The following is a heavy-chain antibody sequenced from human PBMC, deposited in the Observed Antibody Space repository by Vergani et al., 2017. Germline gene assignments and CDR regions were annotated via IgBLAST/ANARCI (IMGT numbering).Heavy chain of an antibody. Sequence: EVQLVESGGGLVKPGGSLRLSCAASGFTFSNAWMSWVRQAPGKGLEWVGRIKSKTDGGTTDYAAPVKGRFTISRDDSKNTLYLQMNSLKTEDTAVYYCARDIGWDDSSGLGVFVRGHTEPGGDYWGQGTLVTVSS. CDR2: IKSKTDGGTT. D-gene: IGHD3-22*01. V-gene: IGHV3-15*01. CDR3: ARDIGWDDSSGLGVFVRGHTEPGGDY. J-gene: IGHJ4*02. CDR1: GFTFSNAW.